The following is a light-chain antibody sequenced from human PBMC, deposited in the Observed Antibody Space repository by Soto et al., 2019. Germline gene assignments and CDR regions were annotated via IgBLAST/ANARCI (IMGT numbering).Light chain of an antibody. CDR1: SSDVGAYKY. J-gene: IGLJ1*01. CDR2: GVS. CDR3: SSFTGPTTLDV. Sequence: SVLTQPASVSGSPGQSVTISCTGTSSDVGAYKYVSWYQKHPGKAPKLMIYGVSNRPSGVSNRFSGSKSGNTAFLTISVLQPEDEADYYCSSFTGPTTLDVFGTGTKVTV. V-gene: IGLV2-14*03.